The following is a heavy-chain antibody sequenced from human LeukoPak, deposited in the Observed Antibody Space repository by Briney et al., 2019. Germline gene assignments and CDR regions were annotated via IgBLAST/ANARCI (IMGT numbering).Heavy chain of an antibody. CDR1: GGSISSYY. Sequence: SETLSLTCTVSGGSISSYYWSWIRQPPGKGLEWIGYIYYSGSTNYNPSLKSRVTISVDTSKNQFSLKLSSVTAADTAVYFCARDRWLAIFDSWGQGSQVTVSS. J-gene: IGHJ4*02. D-gene: IGHD3-22*01. CDR3: ARDRWLAIFDS. CDR2: IYYSGST. V-gene: IGHV4-59*01.